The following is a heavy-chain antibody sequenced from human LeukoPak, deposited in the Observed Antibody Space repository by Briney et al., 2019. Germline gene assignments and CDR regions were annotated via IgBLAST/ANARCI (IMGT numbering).Heavy chain of an antibody. CDR3: ARTPTSRKRFLGGAATGTDYYYYYNRAV. CDR1: GYSISSGYY. J-gene: IGHJ6*03. D-gene: IGHD6-13*01. CDR2: IYHSGST. Sequence: SETLSLTCTVSGYSISSGYYWGWIRQPPGKGLEWIGSIYHSGSTYYNPSLKSRVTISVDTSKNQFSLKLRSVTAADTAVYYCARTPTSRKRFLGGAATGTDYYYYYNRAVWGKGTTVTISS. V-gene: IGHV4-38-2*02.